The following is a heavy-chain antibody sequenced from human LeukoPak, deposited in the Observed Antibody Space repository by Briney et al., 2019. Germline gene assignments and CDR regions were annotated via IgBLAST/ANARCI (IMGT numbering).Heavy chain of an antibody. CDR2: ISSNGDNT. J-gene: IGHJ4*02. CDR1: LFTCSTYV. V-gene: IGHV3-64D*06. Sequence: PGGSLRLSCSVSLFTCSTYVIHLVRQAPGKGLEYVSAISSNGDNTYCADSVKGRFTISRDNSKNTLYLQMSSLRADDTAVYYCVRGTGYWGQGTLVTVSS. CDR3: VRGTGY.